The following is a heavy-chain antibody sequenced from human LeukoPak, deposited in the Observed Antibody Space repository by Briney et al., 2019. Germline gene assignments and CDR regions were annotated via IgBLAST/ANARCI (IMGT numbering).Heavy chain of an antibody. CDR2: IFYTGRT. D-gene: IGHD3-22*01. V-gene: IGHV4-39*01. CDR3: GRHERTYYYDSSGYNLGYYFDH. Sequence: SETLSLTCTVSGVSISSHNYYWAWIRQSPGKGLEWIGSIFYTGRTYYYPSLKSRGTISVDTSKNQFSLKLSSVTAADTAVFYCGRHERTYYYDSSGYNLGYYFDHWGQGILVTVSS. CDR1: GVSISSHNYY. J-gene: IGHJ4*02.